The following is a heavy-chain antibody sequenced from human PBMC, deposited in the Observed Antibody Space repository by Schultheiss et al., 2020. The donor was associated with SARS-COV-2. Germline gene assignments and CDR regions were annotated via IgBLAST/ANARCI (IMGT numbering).Heavy chain of an antibody. J-gene: IGHJ4*02. Sequence: SGPTLVKPTQTLTLTCTFSGFSLSTSGVGVGWIRQPPGKALEWLALIDWDDDKYYSTSLKTRLTISKDTSKNQVVLTMTNMDPVDTATYYCARMMQYYYDSSGYFNWGQGTLVTVSS. CDR1: GFSLSTSGVG. D-gene: IGHD3-22*01. V-gene: IGHV2-70*01. CDR2: IDWDDDK. CDR3: ARMMQYYYDSSGYFN.